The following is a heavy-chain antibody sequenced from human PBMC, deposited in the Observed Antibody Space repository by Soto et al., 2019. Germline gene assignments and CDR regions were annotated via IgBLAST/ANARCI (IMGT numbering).Heavy chain of an antibody. CDR3: ARWGTTGGFDL. D-gene: IGHD3-16*01. Sequence: QVQLVESGGGVVQPGTSLRLSCAASGFRFKSFVMHWVRQAPGKGLEWVAFTSYDGNNKDYGDSVKGRFTVSRVNSQNTLHLQMDFLRPEDTALYYCARWGTTGGFDLWGQGTLVSVSS. CDR1: GFRFKSFV. J-gene: IGHJ4*02. V-gene: IGHV3-30*19. CDR2: TSYDGNNK.